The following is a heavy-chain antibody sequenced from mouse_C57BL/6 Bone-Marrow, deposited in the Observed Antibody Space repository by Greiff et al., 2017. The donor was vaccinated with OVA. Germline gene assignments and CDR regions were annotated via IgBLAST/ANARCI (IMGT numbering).Heavy chain of an antibody. J-gene: IGHJ1*03. CDR3: APITTVARYFDV. V-gene: IGHV1-81*01. D-gene: IGHD1-1*01. CDR2: IYPRSGNT. CDR1: GYTFTSYG. Sequence: VKVVESGAELARPGASVKLSCKASGYTFTSYGISWVKQRTGQGLEWIGEIYPRSGNTYYNEKFKGKATLTADKSSSTAYMELRSLTSEDSAVYFCAPITTVARYFDVWGTGTTVTGSS.